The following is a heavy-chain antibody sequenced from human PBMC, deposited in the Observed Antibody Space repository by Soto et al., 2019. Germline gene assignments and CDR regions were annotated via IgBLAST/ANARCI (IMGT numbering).Heavy chain of an antibody. V-gene: IGHV4-30-4*08. CDR3: AREDGGGDSLDV. Sequence: QVQLQQSGPGLVKPSQTLSLTCTVSGDSISSDYYHWTWIRQSPGKGLEWIGYIHHSGRILYNPSLKSRVTISVDTSKNKFSLHLTSVTAADTAVYFCAREDGGGDSLDVWGQGTTVTVSS. J-gene: IGHJ6*02. CDR2: IHHSGRI. CDR1: GDSISSDYYH. D-gene: IGHD2-21*02.